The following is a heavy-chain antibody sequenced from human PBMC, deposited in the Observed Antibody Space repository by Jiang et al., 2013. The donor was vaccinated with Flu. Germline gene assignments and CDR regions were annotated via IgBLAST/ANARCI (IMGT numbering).Heavy chain of an antibody. Sequence: KPSETLSLTCAVYGGSFSGYYWSWIRQPPGKGLEWIGEINHSGSTNYNPSLKSRVTISVDTSKNQFSLKLSSVTAADTAVYYCARRYCSGGSCYGSHDAFDIWGQGTMVTVSS. V-gene: IGHV4-34*01. CDR3: ARRYCSGGSCYGSHDAFDI. CDR1: GGSFSGYY. D-gene: IGHD2-15*01. J-gene: IGHJ3*02. CDR2: INHSGST.